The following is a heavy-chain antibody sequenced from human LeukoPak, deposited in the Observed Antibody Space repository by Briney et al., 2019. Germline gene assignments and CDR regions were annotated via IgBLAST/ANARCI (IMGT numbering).Heavy chain of an antibody. D-gene: IGHD2-15*01. CDR3: ARGSPPDY. CDR2: ISSSSIYT. Sequence: GGSLRLSCAASGLTFSSYAMSWVRQAQGKGLEWLSYISSSSIYTSYADSVKGRFTISRDNAKNSLYLQLNSLRAEDTAVYYCARGSPPDYWGRGTLVTVSS. CDR1: GLTFSSYA. V-gene: IGHV3-21*04. J-gene: IGHJ4*02.